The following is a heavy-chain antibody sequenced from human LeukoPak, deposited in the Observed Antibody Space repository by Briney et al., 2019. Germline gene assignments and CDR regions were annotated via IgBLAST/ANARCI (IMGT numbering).Heavy chain of an antibody. V-gene: IGHV1-69*05. CDR2: IIHIFGTA. J-gene: IGHJ4*02. D-gene: IGHD1-26*01. CDR1: GGTFSSYA. Sequence: SVNVSCKAAGGTFSSYAISWVRQAPGQGLEWMGGIIHIFGTANYAPKFQGRVTITTDESTSTAYMKLSSMRSEDTAVYYCARGSGSYFRFDYWGQGTLVTVSS. CDR3: ARGSGSYFRFDY.